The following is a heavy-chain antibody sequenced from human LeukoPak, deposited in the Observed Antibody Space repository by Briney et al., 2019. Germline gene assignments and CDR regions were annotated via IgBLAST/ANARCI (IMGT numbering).Heavy chain of an antibody. Sequence: SQTLSLTFAISGGSVSSNRASWTWIRQSPSRGLEWLGRTYYRSKWYNDYAVSLKSRISINPDTSKNQFSLQLNSVTPEDTAVYYCSRSDGASDFDYWGQGTLVTVSS. CDR3: SRSDGASDFDY. V-gene: IGHV6-1*01. D-gene: IGHD5-24*01. J-gene: IGHJ4*02. CDR2: TYYRSKWYN. CDR1: GGSVSSNRAS.